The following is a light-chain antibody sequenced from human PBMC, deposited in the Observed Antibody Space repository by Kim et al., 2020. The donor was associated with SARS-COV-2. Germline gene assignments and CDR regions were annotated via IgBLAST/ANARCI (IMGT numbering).Light chain of an antibody. CDR2: EDK. V-gene: IGLV3-1*01. Sequence: SYELTQPPSVSVSPGQTATITCSGDNLGDKFVSWYQQKPGQSPALLLFEDKKRPSGLPERVSGSSSRHSATLTISGTQATDEADYYCQTWHSNSVIFGGG. J-gene: IGLJ2*01. CDR3: QTWHSNSVI. CDR1: NLGDKF.